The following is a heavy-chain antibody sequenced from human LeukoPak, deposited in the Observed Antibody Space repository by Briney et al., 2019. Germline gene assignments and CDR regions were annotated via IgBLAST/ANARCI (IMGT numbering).Heavy chain of an antibody. CDR2: IFQGGGEI. D-gene: IGHD5-18*01. J-gene: IGHJ4*02. V-gene: IGHV3-23*01. Sequence: GGSLRLSCAASGFTFSDFAMIWVRQPPGKWLEWVSSIFQGGGEIHYADSVRGRFTISRDNSRSTLFLQMNSLRAEDTAIYYCATYRQVMLPFESWGQGTLVTVSS. CDR3: ATYRQVMLPFES. CDR1: GFTFSDFA.